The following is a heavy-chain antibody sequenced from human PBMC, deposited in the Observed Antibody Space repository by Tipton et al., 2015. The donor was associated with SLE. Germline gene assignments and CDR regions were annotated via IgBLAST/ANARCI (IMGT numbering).Heavy chain of an antibody. D-gene: IGHD3-10*01. CDR3: ARDPAVWFRELLGQYGLDV. V-gene: IGHV3-23*01. Sequence: GSLRLSCAASGFTFNNYAMSWLRQAPGKGLEWVSAISSIGGSTYYADSVEGRFTISRDNSKNTLFLQINSLRAEDTAVYYCARDPAVWFRELLGQYGLDVWGQGTTVTVSS. J-gene: IGHJ6*02. CDR1: GFTFNNYA. CDR2: ISSIGGST.